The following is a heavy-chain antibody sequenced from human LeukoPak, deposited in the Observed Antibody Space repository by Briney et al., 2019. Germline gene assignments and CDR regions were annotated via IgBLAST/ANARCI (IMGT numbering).Heavy chain of an antibody. J-gene: IGHJ4*02. D-gene: IGHD5-24*01. CDR2: IYYSGST. Sequence: PSETLSLTCTVSGGSISSYYWSWIRQPPGKGLEWIGYIYYSGSTNYNPSLKSRVTISVDTSKNQFSLKLSSVTAADTAVYYCARAGSIEMATATPFDYWGQGTLVTVCS. V-gene: IGHV4-59*01. CDR3: ARAGSIEMATATPFDY. CDR1: GGSISSYY.